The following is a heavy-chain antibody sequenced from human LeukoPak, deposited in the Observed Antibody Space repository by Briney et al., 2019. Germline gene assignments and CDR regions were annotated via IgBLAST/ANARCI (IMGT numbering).Heavy chain of an antibody. D-gene: IGHD2-2*01. J-gene: IGHJ6*02. CDR2: INTDGTST. CDR3: ARPQGGTTRSHGMDV. CDR1: GFTFSNYW. Sequence: QTGGSLRLSCAVSGFTFSNYWTHWVRQVPGKGLVWVSRINTDGTSTNYADSVKGRFTISRDNAKNTLYLQMNGLRAEDTAVYYCARPQGGTTRSHGMDVWGQGTTVTVSS. V-gene: IGHV3-74*01.